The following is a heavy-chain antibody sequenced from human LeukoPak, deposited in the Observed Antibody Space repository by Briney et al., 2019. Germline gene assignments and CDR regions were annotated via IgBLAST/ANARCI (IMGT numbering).Heavy chain of an antibody. CDR1: GGSISSGSYY. CDR2: IYTSGST. CDR3: ARGIPVYSYGH. Sequence: SQTLSLTCTVSGGSISSGSYYWSWIRQPAGKGLEWIGRIYTSGSTNYNPSLKSRVIISVDTSKNQFSLKLSSVTAADTAVYYCARGIPVYSYGHWGQGTLVTVSS. J-gene: IGHJ4*02. D-gene: IGHD5-18*01. V-gene: IGHV4-61*02.